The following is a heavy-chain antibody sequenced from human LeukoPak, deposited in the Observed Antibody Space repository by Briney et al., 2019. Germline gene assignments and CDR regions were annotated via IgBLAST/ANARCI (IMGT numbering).Heavy chain of an antibody. J-gene: IGHJ4*02. CDR2: IMSDGSST. D-gene: IGHD2-15*01. CDR1: GFTFSSYW. V-gene: IGHV3-74*01. CDR3: ARDSQAYCSGGRCSMFDY. Sequence: GGSLRLSCAASGFTFSSYWMHWVRQAPGKGLEWVSRIMSDGSSTTYADSVKGRFTISRDNARNSLYLQMNSLRAEDTAVYYCARDSQAYCSGGRCSMFDYWGQGNLVTVSS.